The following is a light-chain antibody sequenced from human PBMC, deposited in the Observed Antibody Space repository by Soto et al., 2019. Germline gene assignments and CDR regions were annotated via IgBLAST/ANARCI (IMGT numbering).Light chain of an antibody. CDR3: SSYTSISTRL. CDR1: SSDVGSANY. Sequence: QSALTQPASVSGSPGQSITISCTGTSSDVGSANYVSWYQQHPGKAPKLMIYEVSNRPSGVSNRFSGSKSGNTASLTISGLQAEDEAKYYCSSYTSISTRLFGGGTKLTVL. J-gene: IGLJ3*02. CDR2: EVS. V-gene: IGLV2-14*01.